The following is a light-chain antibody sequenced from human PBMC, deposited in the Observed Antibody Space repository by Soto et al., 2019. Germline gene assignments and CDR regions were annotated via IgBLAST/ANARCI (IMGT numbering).Light chain of an antibody. CDR1: SSNIGNNH. V-gene: IGLV1-47*02. Sequence: QSVLTQPPSASGTPGQRVTISCSGSSSNIGNNHVFWYQQLPGTAPKLLIYSNSQRPSGVPDRFSGSKSGTSASLASLAISGLRSEDEGDYFCASWDDSLSGVLFGGGTKLTVL. CDR3: ASWDDSLSGVL. J-gene: IGLJ2*01. CDR2: SNS.